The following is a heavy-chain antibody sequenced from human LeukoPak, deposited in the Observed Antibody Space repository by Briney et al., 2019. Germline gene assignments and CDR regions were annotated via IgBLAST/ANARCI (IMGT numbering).Heavy chain of an antibody. J-gene: IGHJ4*02. D-gene: IGHD4-23*01. Sequence: PGGSLRLSCAASGFTFSSYAMHWVRQAAGKGLEWVAVISYDGSNKYYADSVKGRFTISRDNSKNTLYLQMNSLRAEDTAVYYCAGGGGNPPYFDYWGQGTLVTVSS. CDR1: GFTFSSYA. CDR3: AGGGGNPPYFDY. CDR2: ISYDGSNK. V-gene: IGHV3-30-3*01.